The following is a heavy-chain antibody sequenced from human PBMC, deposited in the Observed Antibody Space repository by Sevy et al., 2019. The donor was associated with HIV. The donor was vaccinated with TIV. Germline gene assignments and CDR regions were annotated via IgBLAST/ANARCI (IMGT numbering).Heavy chain of an antibody. V-gene: IGHV3-23*01. CDR2: VSGSGAST. Sequence: GGSLRLSCAASGFMFSSYAMSWVRQAPGKGLEWVSSVSGSGASTYYADSVKGRFTISRDNSKNTLYLQMSSLRVEDTAVYYCAKNPLAGSYYYMDVWGKGTTVTVSS. CDR3: AKNPLAGSYYYMDV. CDR1: GFMFSSYA. J-gene: IGHJ6*03. D-gene: IGHD6-25*01.